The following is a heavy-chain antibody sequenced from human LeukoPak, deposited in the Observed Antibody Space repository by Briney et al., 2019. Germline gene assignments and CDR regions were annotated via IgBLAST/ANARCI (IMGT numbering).Heavy chain of an antibody. CDR1: GFTVSSNY. Sequence: GGSLRLSCAASGFTVSSNYMSWVRQAPGKGLEWVSVIYSGGSTYYADSVKGRFTISRDNSKNTLYLQMNSLRAEDTAVYYCARGPYSGSYGGFDCWGQGTLVTVSS. V-gene: IGHV3-53*01. D-gene: IGHD1-26*01. CDR2: IYSGGST. CDR3: ARGPYSGSYGGFDC. J-gene: IGHJ4*02.